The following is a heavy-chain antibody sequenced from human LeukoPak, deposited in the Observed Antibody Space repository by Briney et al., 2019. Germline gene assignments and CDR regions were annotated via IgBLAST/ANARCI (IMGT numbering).Heavy chain of an antibody. Sequence: ASVKVSCKASGYTFTGCYMHWVRQAPGQGLEWMEWINPNSGGTNYAQKFQGRVTMTRDTSISTAYMELSRLRSDDTAVYYCARGGLVAAAGHWFDPWGQGTLVTVSS. CDR2: INPNSGGT. J-gene: IGHJ5*02. V-gene: IGHV1-2*02. CDR3: ARGGLVAAAGHWFDP. D-gene: IGHD6-13*01. CDR1: GYTFTGCY.